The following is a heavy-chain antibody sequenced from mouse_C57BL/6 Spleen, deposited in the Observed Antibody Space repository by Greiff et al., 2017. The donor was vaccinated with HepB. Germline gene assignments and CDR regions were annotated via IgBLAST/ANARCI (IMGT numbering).Heavy chain of an antibody. CDR1: GFTFSSYG. Sequence: VQLQQSGGDLVKPGGSLKLSCAASGFTFSSYGMSWVSQTPDKRLEWVATISSGGSYTYYPDSVKGRFTISRDNAKNTLYLQMSSLKSEDTAMYYCASPPFTTVVARYWYFDVWGTGTTVTVSS. V-gene: IGHV5-6*01. D-gene: IGHD1-1*01. J-gene: IGHJ1*03. CDR2: ISSGGSYT. CDR3: ASPPFTTVVARYWYFDV.